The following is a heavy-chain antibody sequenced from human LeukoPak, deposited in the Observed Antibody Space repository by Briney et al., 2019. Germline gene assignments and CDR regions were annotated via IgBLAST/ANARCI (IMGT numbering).Heavy chain of an antibody. Sequence: QSGGSLRLSCAASGFTFSSYAMSWVRQAPGKGLEWVSAISGSGGSTYYADSVKGRFTISRDNSKNTLCLQMNSLRAEDTAIYFCGKTTTGYSSGRYPGWPVDYWGQGTLVTVSS. CDR1: GFTFSSYA. D-gene: IGHD6-19*01. CDR2: ISGSGGST. CDR3: GKTTTGYSSGRYPGWPVDY. V-gene: IGHV3-23*01. J-gene: IGHJ4*02.